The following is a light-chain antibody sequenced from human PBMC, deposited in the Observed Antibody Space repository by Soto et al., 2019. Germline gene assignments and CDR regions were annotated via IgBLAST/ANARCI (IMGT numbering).Light chain of an antibody. CDR2: EVN. CDR1: SSDVGAYKY. CDR3: SLYAGTNNNVI. V-gene: IGLV2-8*01. Sequence: QSVLTQPPSASGSLGQSVTISCTGSSSDVGAYKYVSWYQQHPGKAPKLMIYEVNKRPSGVPDRFSATKSGNTASLTVSGLQAEDEADYYCSLYAGTNNNVIFGGGTKLTVL. J-gene: IGLJ2*01.